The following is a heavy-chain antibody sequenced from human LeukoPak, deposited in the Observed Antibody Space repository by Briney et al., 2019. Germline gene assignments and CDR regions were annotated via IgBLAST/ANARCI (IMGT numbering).Heavy chain of an antibody. J-gene: IGHJ3*01. D-gene: IGHD1-26*01. CDR3: GMSGDRVPLQDDVFDV. CDR1: GYSFTTYC. V-gene: IGHV5-51*01. Sequence: LGESLKISCKVSGYSFTTYCIGWVRQLPGKGLEWMGIIYPGDSGPTYSPSFQGQVTISVDKSINTAYLQWSSLQASDTAMYYCGMSGDRVPLQDDVFDVWGQGTMVTVST. CDR2: IYPGDSGP.